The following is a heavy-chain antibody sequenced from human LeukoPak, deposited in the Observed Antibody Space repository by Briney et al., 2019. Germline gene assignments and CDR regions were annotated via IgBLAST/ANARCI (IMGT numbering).Heavy chain of an antibody. D-gene: IGHD5-12*01. CDR1: GGSISNY. Sequence: WETLSLTCTVSGGSISNYWSCIRQPPGKGLEWIGNVENTGSTNYNRSLECRVTISVDTSKNHLSLRLSSVTAADTAVYYCARAVGDSGHGRYFDYWGQGTRVTVSS. CDR3: ARAVGDSGHGRYFDY. J-gene: IGHJ4*02. CDR2: VENTGST. V-gene: IGHV4-59*01.